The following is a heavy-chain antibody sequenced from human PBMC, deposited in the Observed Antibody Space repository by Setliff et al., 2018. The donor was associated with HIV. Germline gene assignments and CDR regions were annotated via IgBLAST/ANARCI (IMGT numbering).Heavy chain of an antibody. CDR2: VFYTGAT. CDR3: ARGIRDSCEGSPYYSYCYMDV. J-gene: IGHJ6*03. Sequence: SETLSLTCTVSGGSIRSSSSYWGWIRQPPGKGLEWIGFVFYTGATYSSPSLKSRITMSVDTSRNQFSLKVNSVTAADTAVYYCARGIRDSCEGSPYYSYCYMDVWGTGTTVTVSS. V-gene: IGHV4-39*07. D-gene: IGHD3-9*01. CDR1: GGSIRSSSSY.